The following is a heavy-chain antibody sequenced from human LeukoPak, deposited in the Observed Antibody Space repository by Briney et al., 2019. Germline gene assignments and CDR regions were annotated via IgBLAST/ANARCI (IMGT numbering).Heavy chain of an antibody. CDR2: YHNGRT. CDR3: ARRRDTYGSDPFDF. V-gene: IGHV4-59*08. J-gene: IGHJ4*02. Sequence: SETLSLTCTVSGGSISSYYWSWIRQPPGKGLEWVGYYHNGRTNYNPSLNDRVTISIDTPMAQFSLILNSVTAADAAVYYCARRRDTYGSDPFDFWGRGSLVIVTS. D-gene: IGHD3-10*01. CDR1: GGSISSYY.